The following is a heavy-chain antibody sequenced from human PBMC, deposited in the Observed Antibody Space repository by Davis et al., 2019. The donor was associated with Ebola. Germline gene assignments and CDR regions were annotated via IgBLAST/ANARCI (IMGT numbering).Heavy chain of an antibody. CDR1: GFTFSNYW. CDR2: IKQDGSQK. V-gene: IGHV3-7*01. D-gene: IGHD3-10*01. J-gene: IGHJ3*02. Sequence: GESLKISCAASGFTFSNYWMSWVRQAPGKGLEWVANIKQDGSQKYYVDSVKGRFTISRDNAKNSLYLQMNSLRAEDTAVYYCAHFGVTQNAYDIWGQGTMVTVSS. CDR3: AHFGVTQNAYDI.